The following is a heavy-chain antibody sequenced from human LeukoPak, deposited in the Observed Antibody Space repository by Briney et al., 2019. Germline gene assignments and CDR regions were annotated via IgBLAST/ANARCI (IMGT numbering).Heavy chain of an antibody. D-gene: IGHD5-12*01. CDR1: GFIFSSYA. Sequence: GGSLRLSCAASGFIFSSYAMSWVRQAPGKGLEWVSAISGSGGSTYYADSVKGRFTISRDNSKNTLYLQMNSLRAEDTAVYYCAMSYIVAQPVFDYWGQGTLVTVSS. V-gene: IGHV3-23*01. J-gene: IGHJ4*02. CDR3: AMSYIVAQPVFDY. CDR2: ISGSGGST.